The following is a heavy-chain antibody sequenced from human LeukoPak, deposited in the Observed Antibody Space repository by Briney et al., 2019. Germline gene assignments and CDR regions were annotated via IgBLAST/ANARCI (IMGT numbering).Heavy chain of an antibody. CDR3: ARDFDQPSGN. D-gene: IGHD3-9*01. J-gene: IGHJ4*02. CDR1: GFTFSIYW. Sequence: PGGSLRLSCAASGFTFSIYWMHWVRQAPGKGLVWVSRINSDGTSTGYADSVRGRFTISRDNAENTLYLQMNSLGAEDTAVYYCARDFDQPSGNWGQGTLVTVSS. CDR2: INSDGTST. V-gene: IGHV3-74*01.